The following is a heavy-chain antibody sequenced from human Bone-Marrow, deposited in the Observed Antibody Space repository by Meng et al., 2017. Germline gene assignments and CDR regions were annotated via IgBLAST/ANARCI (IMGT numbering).Heavy chain of an antibody. Sequence: SVKVSCKASGGTFSSYTISWVRQPPGQGLEWMGRIIPILGIANYAQKFQGRVTITADKSTSTAYMELSSLRSEDTAVYYCARVITYYYDSSGYYNWYFDLWGRGTLVTVSS. CDR3: ARVITYYYDSSGYYNWYFDL. CDR1: GGTFSSYT. D-gene: IGHD3-22*01. CDR2: IIPILGIA. V-gene: IGHV1-69*02. J-gene: IGHJ2*01.